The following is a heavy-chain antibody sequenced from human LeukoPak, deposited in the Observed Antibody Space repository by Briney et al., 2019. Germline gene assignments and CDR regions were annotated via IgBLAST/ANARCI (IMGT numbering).Heavy chain of an antibody. CDR2: ISSSSSTI. V-gene: IGHV3-11*04. D-gene: IGHD2-15*01. J-gene: IGHJ4*02. CDR3: ARAGVVAYIGALGYFDY. CDR1: GFTFSDYY. Sequence: GGSLRLSCAASGFTFSDYYMSWVRQAPGKGLEWVSYISSSSSTIYYADSVKGRFALSRDNAKNSLYLQMNSLRAEDTAVYYCARAGVVAYIGALGYFDYWGQGTLVTVSS.